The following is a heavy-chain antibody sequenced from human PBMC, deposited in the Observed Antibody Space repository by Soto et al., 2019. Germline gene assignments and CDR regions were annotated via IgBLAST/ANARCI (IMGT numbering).Heavy chain of an antibody. Sequence: SETLSLTCTVSGDSISSYYWSWIRQPPGKGLEWIGYIKNSGNINYNPPLKSRVTISVDTSKNQFSLKLSSVTAADTAVYYCARDNGYSYGYTLDHWGQGTLVTVSS. CDR3: ARDNGYSYGYTLDH. CDR2: IKNSGNI. J-gene: IGHJ4*02. CDR1: GDSISSYY. D-gene: IGHD5-18*01. V-gene: IGHV4-59*12.